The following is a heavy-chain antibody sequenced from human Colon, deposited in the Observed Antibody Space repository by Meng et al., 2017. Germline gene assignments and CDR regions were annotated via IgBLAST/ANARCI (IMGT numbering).Heavy chain of an antibody. Sequence: GGPLRLPCAASGFTFSSYAMSWVRQAPGKGLEWVSAISGSGGSTYYADPVKGRFTISRDNSKNTLCLQMNSLRAEDTAVYYCAKENYDSSGYYRTGFDYWGQGTLVTVSS. CDR3: AKENYDSSGYYRTGFDY. CDR2: ISGSGGST. J-gene: IGHJ4*03. D-gene: IGHD3-22*01. CDR1: GFTFSSYA. V-gene: IGHV3-23*01.